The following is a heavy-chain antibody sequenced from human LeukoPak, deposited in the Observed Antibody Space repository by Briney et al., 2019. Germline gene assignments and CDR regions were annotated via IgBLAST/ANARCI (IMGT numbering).Heavy chain of an antibody. V-gene: IGHV1-18*01. CDR3: ASTKQPRYGYYYYMDV. Sequence: GASVKVSCKSSGYTFINYGISWVRQAPGQGLEWMGWISAYNGNTDYAQKFQGRVIMTKDTSTSTAYMELRSLRSDDTAVYYCASTKQPRYGYYYYMDVWGKGTTVTVSS. CDR1: GYTFINYG. D-gene: IGHD6-13*01. J-gene: IGHJ6*03. CDR2: ISAYNGNT.